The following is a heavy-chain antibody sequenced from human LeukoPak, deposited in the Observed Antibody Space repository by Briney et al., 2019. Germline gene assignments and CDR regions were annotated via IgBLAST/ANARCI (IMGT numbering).Heavy chain of an antibody. Sequence: ASVKVSCKASGYSFTVYYMHWVRQAPGQGLEWMGWINPNSGGTDYAQKFQGRVTMTRDTSISTAYMELSRLRSDDTAVYYCARARKPRVTVGITGTTAFYYYGMDVWGQGTTVTVSS. V-gene: IGHV1-2*02. CDR1: GYSFTVYY. CDR2: INPNSGGT. D-gene: IGHD1-20*01. CDR3: ARARKPRVTVGITGTTAFYYYGMDV. J-gene: IGHJ6*02.